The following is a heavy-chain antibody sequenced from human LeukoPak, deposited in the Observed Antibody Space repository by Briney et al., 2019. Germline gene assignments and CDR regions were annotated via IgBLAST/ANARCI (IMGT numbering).Heavy chain of an antibody. CDR3: ARGGSSALWGDY. J-gene: IGHJ4*02. Sequence: GGSLRLSCAASGFTFSSYSMNWVRQAPGNGLEWVSSISSSSSYIYYADSVKGRFTISRDNAKNSLYLQMNSLRAEDTAVYYCARGGSSALWGDYWGQGTLVTVSS. D-gene: IGHD1-26*01. V-gene: IGHV3-21*01. CDR1: GFTFSSYS. CDR2: ISSSSSYI.